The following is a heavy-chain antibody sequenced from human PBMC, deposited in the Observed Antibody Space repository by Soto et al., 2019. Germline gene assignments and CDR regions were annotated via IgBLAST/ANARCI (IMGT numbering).Heavy chain of an antibody. J-gene: IGHJ4*02. CDR3: ASGASRWYPYFFDS. Sequence: QAQVVQSGAEVRKPGSSVKLSCKASEGTFNSYAIAWVLQAPGQGLEWMGGIIPYYNTLNYAQKFQDRLTITADDSTNTVCMELSSLRSDDTAVYFCASGASRWYPYFFDSWAQGTVVTVSS. CDR2: IIPYYNTL. D-gene: IGHD6-13*01. CDR1: EGTFNSYA. V-gene: IGHV1-69*01.